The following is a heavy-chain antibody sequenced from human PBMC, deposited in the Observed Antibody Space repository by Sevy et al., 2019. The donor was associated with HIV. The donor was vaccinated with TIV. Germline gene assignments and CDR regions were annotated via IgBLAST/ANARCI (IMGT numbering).Heavy chain of an antibody. J-gene: IGHJ4*02. D-gene: IGHD3-16*01. CDR3: AKQANWALDY. CDR1: GFTFSSFW. V-gene: IGHV3-7*01. CDR2: IKQDGSEK. Sequence: GGCLRLSCAVSGFTFSSFWMSWVRQAPGKGLEWVVNIKQDGSEKYYVDSVKGRFTISRENAKNSLYLQMNSLRAEDAAMYYCAKQANWALDYWGQGTLVTVSS.